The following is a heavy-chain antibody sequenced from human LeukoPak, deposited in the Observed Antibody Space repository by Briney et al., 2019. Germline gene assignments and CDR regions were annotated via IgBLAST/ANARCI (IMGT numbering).Heavy chain of an antibody. V-gene: IGHV3-23*01. CDR3: AKRGVVIRVILVGFHKQAYYFDS. Sequence: GGSLRLSCAASRFTFISYAMSWVRQAPGKGLEWVAGSDSGGSTNYADSVKGRFTISRDNAKNTLYLQMNSLRAEDTAVYFCAKRGVVIRVILVGFHKQAYYFDSWGQGALVTVSS. D-gene: IGHD3-10*01. CDR2: SDSGGST. J-gene: IGHJ4*02. CDR1: RFTFISYA.